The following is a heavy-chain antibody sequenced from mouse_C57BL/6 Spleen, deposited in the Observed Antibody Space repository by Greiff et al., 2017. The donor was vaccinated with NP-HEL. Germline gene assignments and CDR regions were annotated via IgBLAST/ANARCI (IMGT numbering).Heavy chain of an antibody. CDR3: AREGYYRFAY. Sequence: QVQLKQSGPELVKPGASVKISCKASGYAFSSSWMNWVKQRPGKGLEWIGRIYPGDGDTNYNGKFKGKATLTADKSSSTAYMQLSSLTSEDSAVYFCAREGYYRFAYWGQGTLVTVSA. CDR1: GYAFSSSW. CDR2: IYPGDGDT. V-gene: IGHV1-82*01. D-gene: IGHD2-3*01. J-gene: IGHJ3*01.